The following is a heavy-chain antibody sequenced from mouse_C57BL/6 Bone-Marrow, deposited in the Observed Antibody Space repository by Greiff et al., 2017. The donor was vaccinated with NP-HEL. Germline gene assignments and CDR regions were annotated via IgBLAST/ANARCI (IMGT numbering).Heavy chain of an antibody. CDR2: IDPSDSYT. D-gene: IGHD2-4*01. Sequence: QVQLRQPGAELVRPGTSVKLSCKASGYTFTSYWMHWVKQRPGQGLEWIGVIDPSDSYTNYNQKFKGKATLTVDTSSSTAYMQLSSLTSEDSAVYYCARGLRNWGQGTTLTVSS. J-gene: IGHJ2*01. CDR3: ARGLRN. V-gene: IGHV1-59*01. CDR1: GYTFTSYW.